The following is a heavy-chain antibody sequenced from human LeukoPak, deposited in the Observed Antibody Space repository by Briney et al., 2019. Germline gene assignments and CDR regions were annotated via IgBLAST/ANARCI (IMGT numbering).Heavy chain of an antibody. CDR3: ARDSGSYSRDFDY. D-gene: IGHD3-10*01. J-gene: IGHJ4*02. V-gene: IGHV4-59*01. Sequence: SETLSLTCTVSGGSISSYYWNWIRQPPGKGLEWIGYIYYSGSTNYNPFLKSRVTISVDTSKNQFSLKLSSVTAADTAVYYCARDSGSYSRDFDYWGQGTLVTVSS. CDR1: GGSISSYY. CDR2: IYYSGST.